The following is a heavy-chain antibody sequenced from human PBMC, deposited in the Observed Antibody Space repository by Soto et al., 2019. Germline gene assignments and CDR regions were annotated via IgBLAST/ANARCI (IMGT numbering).Heavy chain of an antibody. CDR2: ISYDGSNK. CDR1: GFTFSSYG. J-gene: IGHJ6*02. D-gene: IGHD1-26*01. V-gene: IGHV3-30*18. CDR3: AKDVVVGATTGLGDYYYYYGMDA. Sequence: PGGSLRLSCAASGFTFSSYGMHWVRQAPGKGLEWVAVISYDGSNKYYADSVKGRFTISRDNSKNTLYLQMNSLRAEDTAVYYCAKDVVVGATTGLGDYYYYYGMDAWGQGTTVTVSS.